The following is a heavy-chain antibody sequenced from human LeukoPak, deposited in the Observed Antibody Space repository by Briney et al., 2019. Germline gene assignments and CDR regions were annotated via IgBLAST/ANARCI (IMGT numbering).Heavy chain of an antibody. J-gene: IGHJ4*02. CDR3: ARGLTQYDSSGYSYYFDY. D-gene: IGHD3-22*01. V-gene: IGHV4-31*03. CDR1: GGSISSGGYY. CDR2: IYYSGST. Sequence: SETLSLTCTVSGGSISSGGYYWSWIRQHPGKGLEWIGYIYYSGSTYYNPSLKGRVTISVDTSKNQFSLKLSSVTAADTAVYYCARGLTQYDSSGYSYYFDYWGQGTLVTVSS.